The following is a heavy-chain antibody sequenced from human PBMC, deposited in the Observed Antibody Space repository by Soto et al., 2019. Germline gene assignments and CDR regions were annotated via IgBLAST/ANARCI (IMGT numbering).Heavy chain of an antibody. J-gene: IGHJ4*02. CDR1: GLDFGVYP. CDR3: ATEPFDY. CDR2: IGARGFPI. V-gene: IGHV3-48*04. Sequence: GGSLRRSCAASGLDFGVYPMNWVRQAPGKGLEWVSYIGARGFPIYYADSVRGRFAMSRDNANNSVFLQMDSLRAEDTAQYFCATEPFDYWGRGALVTVSS.